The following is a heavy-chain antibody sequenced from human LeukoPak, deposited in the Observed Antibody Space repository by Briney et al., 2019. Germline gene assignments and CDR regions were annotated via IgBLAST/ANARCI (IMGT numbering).Heavy chain of an antibody. J-gene: IGHJ4*02. Sequence: ASETLSLTCAVSGVSFNNYYWSWVRQTPGKGLEWIGEINHSGYTHDTPSLKSRVTLSIDTSRKKFSLNLRSVTVADTGIYYCTRMTTGHDYWGQGTLVTVSS. V-gene: IGHV4-34*01. CDR3: TRMTTGHDY. CDR1: GVSFNNYY. D-gene: IGHD4-17*01. CDR2: INHSGYT.